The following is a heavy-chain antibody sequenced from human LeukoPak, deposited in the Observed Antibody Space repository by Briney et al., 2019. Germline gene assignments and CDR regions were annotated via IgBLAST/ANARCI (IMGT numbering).Heavy chain of an antibody. Sequence: PSETLSLTCNVSGGSISTHNYYWGWIRQPPGKGLEWIGSIYYSGVTYYKPSLKSRVTISVDTSKNQFSLKLTSVTAADTAVYYCAKETEIRRGYYGDEWPFDSWGQGTLVTVSS. J-gene: IGHJ4*02. CDR3: AKETEIRRGYYGDEWPFDS. CDR2: IYYSGVT. V-gene: IGHV4-39*07. CDR1: GGSISTHNYY. D-gene: IGHD3-22*01.